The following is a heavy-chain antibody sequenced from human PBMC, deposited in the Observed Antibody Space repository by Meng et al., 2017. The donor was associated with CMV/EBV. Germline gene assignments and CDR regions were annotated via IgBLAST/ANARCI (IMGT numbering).Heavy chain of an antibody. Sequence: GGSLRLSCAASGFTFSSYSMNWVRQAPGKGLEWLSYISSSSSSIYYADSVKGRFTISRDNAKNSLYLQMNSLRAADTAVYYCASREYSSSYYFDYWGQGTLVTVSS. CDR3: ASREYSSSYYFDY. D-gene: IGHD6-6*01. V-gene: IGHV3-48*04. CDR2: ISSSSSSI. J-gene: IGHJ4*02. CDR1: GFTFSSYS.